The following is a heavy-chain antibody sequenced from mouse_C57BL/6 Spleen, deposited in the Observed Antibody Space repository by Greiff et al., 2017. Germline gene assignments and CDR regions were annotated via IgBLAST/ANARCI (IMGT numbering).Heavy chain of an antibody. D-gene: IGHD2-14*01. CDR3: TTGGRQGVRYAMDY. J-gene: IGHJ4*01. V-gene: IGHV14-4*01. CDR1: GFNIKDDY. Sequence: VQLQQSGAELVRPGASVKLSCTASGFNIKDDYMHWVKQRPEQGLEWIGWIDPENGDTEYASKFQGKATITADTSSNTAYRQLSSLTSEDTAVYYCTTGGRQGVRYAMDYWGQGTSVTVSS. CDR2: IDPENGDT.